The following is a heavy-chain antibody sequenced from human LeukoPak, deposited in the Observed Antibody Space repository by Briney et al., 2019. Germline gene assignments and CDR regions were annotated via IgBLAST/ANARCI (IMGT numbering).Heavy chain of an antibody. J-gene: IGHJ6*02. CDR1: GFTFGSYA. Sequence: GGSLRLSCAASGFTFGSYAMSWVRQAPGKGLEWVSAISGSGGSTYYADSVKGRFTISRDNSKNSLYLQMNSLRTEDTALYYCAKDGGRGGSYHYYYYGMDVWGQGTTVTVSS. V-gene: IGHV3-23*01. CDR2: ISGSGGST. CDR3: AKDGGRGGSYHYYYYGMDV. D-gene: IGHD1-26*01.